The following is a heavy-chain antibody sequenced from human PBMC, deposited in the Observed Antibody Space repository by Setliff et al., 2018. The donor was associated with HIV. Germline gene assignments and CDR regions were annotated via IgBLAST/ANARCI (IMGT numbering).Heavy chain of an antibody. Sequence: ASETLSLTCSVSGDSISSGSYYWNWIRQPAGKGLEWIGHIHTTGSITYNPSLRSRVTISLDTSKNQVSLSLASVTAADTAVYYCARDGGGSGWSLGEFDFWGQGTLVTVSS. J-gene: IGHJ4*02. V-gene: IGHV4-61*09. CDR3: ARDGGGSGWSLGEFDF. D-gene: IGHD6-19*01. CDR1: GDSISSGSYY. CDR2: IHTTGSI.